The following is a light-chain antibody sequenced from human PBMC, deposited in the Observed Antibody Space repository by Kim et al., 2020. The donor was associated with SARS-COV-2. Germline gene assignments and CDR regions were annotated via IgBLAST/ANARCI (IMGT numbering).Light chain of an antibody. J-gene: IGKJ1*01. CDR1: QGISSW. CDR2: AAS. V-gene: IGKV1D-16*01. Sequence: DIQMTQSPSSLSASVGDTVTITCRASQGISSWLAWYQQKPEKAPKCLLYAASSLQSGVPSMFSGSGSGTEFTLTISSLQPEDFATYYCQQYDSYPRTFGPGTRVDIK. CDR3: QQYDSYPRT.